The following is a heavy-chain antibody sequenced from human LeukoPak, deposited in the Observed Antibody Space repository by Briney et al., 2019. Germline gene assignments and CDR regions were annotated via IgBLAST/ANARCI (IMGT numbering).Heavy chain of an antibody. CDR3: AKTHYDLLDV. CDR2: MNNGPGAT. J-gene: IGHJ6*02. CDR1: GFSFSTSP. Sequence: GGSLRLSCAASGFSFSTSPMSWVRQPPAQGLEWVSAMNNGPGATFYRDSVRGRFTISRDDSKSTLYLQMNSLRAEDTGTYYCAKTHYDLLDVWGQGTTVTVSS. V-gene: IGHV3-23*01. D-gene: IGHD5-12*01.